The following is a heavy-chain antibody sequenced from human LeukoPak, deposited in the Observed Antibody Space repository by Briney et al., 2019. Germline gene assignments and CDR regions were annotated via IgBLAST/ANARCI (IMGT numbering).Heavy chain of an antibody. CDR3: ARTSAWNGAPSV. CDR1: GGSISSYY. J-gene: IGHJ4*02. D-gene: IGHD1-1*01. CDR2: IYTSGST. Sequence: PETLSLTCTVSGGSISSYYWSWIRQPAGKGLEWIGRIYTSGSTNYNPSLKSRVTISVDKSKNQFSLKLSSATAADTAVYYCARTSAWNGAPSVWGQGTLVTVSS. V-gene: IGHV4-4*07.